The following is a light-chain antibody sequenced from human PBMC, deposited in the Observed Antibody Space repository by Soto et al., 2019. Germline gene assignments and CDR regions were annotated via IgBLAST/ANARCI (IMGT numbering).Light chain of an antibody. Sequence: DIQMPQSQSSVSASVGDRVTITCRASPGIRNDLGWYQQKPGKDPKSLIYAASSLQSGVPSGFSASGSGTECTRTGGSRQPEYSATYYCLQQNGYPWTFGLGTKL. CDR2: AAS. J-gene: IGKJ1*01. V-gene: IGKV1-17*01. CDR1: PGIRND. CDR3: LQQNGYPWT.